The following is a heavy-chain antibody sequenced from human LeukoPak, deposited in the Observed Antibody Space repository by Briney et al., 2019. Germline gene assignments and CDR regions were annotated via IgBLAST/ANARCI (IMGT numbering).Heavy chain of an antibody. CDR2: IYTSGST. CDR1: GGSISSGSYD. CDR3: TKGRGI. J-gene: IGHJ4*02. Sequence: SETLSLTCTVSGGSISSGSYDWYWTRQPAGKGLEWIGHIYTSGSTDYNPSLKSRVTISMATSKNQFSLKLTSVTAADTAIYYCTKGRGIWGQGTLVTVSS. D-gene: IGHD3-10*01. V-gene: IGHV4-61*09.